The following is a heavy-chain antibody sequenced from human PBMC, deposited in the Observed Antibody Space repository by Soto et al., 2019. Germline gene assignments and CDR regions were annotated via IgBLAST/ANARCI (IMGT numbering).Heavy chain of an antibody. CDR2: ISSSSTK. V-gene: IGHV3-48*01. J-gene: IGHJ3*01. Sequence: PGGSLRLSCAASGFTFSSYSMNWVRQAPGKGLEWVSSISSSSTKYYADSVKGRFTISRDNAKNSLYLQMNSLRAEDTAVYYCARDQLYYNDISGRPLNAFDVWGQGTMVTVSS. D-gene: IGHD3-22*01. CDR3: ARDQLYYNDISGRPLNAFDV. CDR1: GFTFSSYS.